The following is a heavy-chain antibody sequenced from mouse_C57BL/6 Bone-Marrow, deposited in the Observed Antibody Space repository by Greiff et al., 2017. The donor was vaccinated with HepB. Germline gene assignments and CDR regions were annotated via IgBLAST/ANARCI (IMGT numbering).Heavy chain of an antibody. J-gene: IGHJ1*03. CDR2: ISNLAYSI. Sequence: DVMLVESGGGLVQPGGSLKLSCAASGFTFSDYGMAWVRQAPRKGPEWVAFISNLAYSIYYADTVTGRFTISRENAKNTLYLEMSSLRSEDTAMYYCARQGDWDWYFDVWGTGTTVTVSS. CDR1: GFTFSDYG. CDR3: ARQGDWDWYFDV. V-gene: IGHV5-15*01. D-gene: IGHD4-1*01.